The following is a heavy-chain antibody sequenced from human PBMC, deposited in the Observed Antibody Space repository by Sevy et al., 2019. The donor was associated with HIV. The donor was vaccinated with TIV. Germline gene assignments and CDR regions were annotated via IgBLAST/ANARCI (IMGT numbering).Heavy chain of an antibody. D-gene: IGHD3-22*01. J-gene: IGHJ6*03. V-gene: IGHV3-23*01. CDR1: GFSFDSYG. CDR2: ISGSGTRT. Sequence: GGSLRLSCAVSGFSFDSYGMTWVRQAPGKGLEWVSGISGSGTRTYYADSVKGRFIISRDNSKNTLYLQMNSLRSADTGLYYWAKGGGGHYDPDEIGYYFYYYNMDVWGKGTTVTVSS. CDR3: AKGGGGHYDPDEIGYYFYYYNMDV.